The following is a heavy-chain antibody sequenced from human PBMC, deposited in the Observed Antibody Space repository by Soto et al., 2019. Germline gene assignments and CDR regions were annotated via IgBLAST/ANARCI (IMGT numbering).Heavy chain of an antibody. CDR2: IYYSGST. V-gene: IGHV4-59*01. Sequence: SETLSLTCTVSGGSISSYYWSWIRQPPGKGLEWIGYIYYSGSTNYNPSLKSRVTISVDTSKNQFSLKLSSVTAADTAVYYCARANPDLYYFDYWGQGTLVTVS. CDR1: GGSISSYY. J-gene: IGHJ4*02. CDR3: ARANPDLYYFDY.